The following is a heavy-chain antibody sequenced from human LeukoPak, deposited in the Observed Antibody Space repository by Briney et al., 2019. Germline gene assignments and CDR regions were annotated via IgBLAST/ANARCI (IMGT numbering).Heavy chain of an antibody. CDR3: ARGTWETAARPYSFDT. D-gene: IGHD1-26*01. CDR1: AFSFVSFG. Sequence: ASVKVSCKAFAFSFVSFGFNWVRQAPGQGLEWMGWISAYNGDTKYAQKFQGRVTLTTDTSTSTAYMELRSLRSGDTAVYYCARGTWETAARPYSFDTWGQGTLVTVTS. J-gene: IGHJ4*02. CDR2: ISAYNGDT. V-gene: IGHV1-18*01.